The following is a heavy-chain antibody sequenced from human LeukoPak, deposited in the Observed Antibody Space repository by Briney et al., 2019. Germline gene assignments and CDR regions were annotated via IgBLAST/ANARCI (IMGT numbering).Heavy chain of an antibody. CDR3: AKDSGYSGYNSGFDY. V-gene: IGHV3-30*02. Sequence: GGSLRLSCAASGFTFSSYGMHWVRQAPGKGLERVAVIRYDGSNKYYADSVKGRFTISRDNSKNTLYLQMNSLRAEDTAVYYCAKDSGYSGYNSGFDYWGQGTLVTVSS. CDR2: IRYDGSNK. J-gene: IGHJ4*02. D-gene: IGHD5-12*01. CDR1: GFTFSSYG.